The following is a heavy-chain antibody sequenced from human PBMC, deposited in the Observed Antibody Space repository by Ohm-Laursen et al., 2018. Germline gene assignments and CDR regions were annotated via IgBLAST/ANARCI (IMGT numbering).Heavy chain of an antibody. CDR2: IWSDGSNN. V-gene: IGHV3-33*08. D-gene: IGHD6-19*01. CDR1: GFTFRNYG. Sequence: SLRLSCSASGFTFRNYGMHWVRQAPGKELEWVAVIWSDGSNNYYGDSMKGRITISRDNSKNTLYLQMNSLRVEDTALYYCARNKVGWYYFDYWGQGTLVTVSS. J-gene: IGHJ4*02. CDR3: ARNKVGWYYFDY.